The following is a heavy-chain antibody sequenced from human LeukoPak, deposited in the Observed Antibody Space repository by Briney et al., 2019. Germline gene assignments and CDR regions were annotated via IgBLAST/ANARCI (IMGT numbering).Heavy chain of an antibody. V-gene: IGHV3-49*04. Sequence: GESLRLSCTGSGFTFGDYAMSWVPQAPGKGLEWVGFIRSRAYGGTTEYAASVKGRFTISRDDSKSIAYLQMNSLKTEDTAVYYCSRSTPYYYDSSGYYQNFVYWGQGTLVTVSS. CDR1: GFTFGDYA. J-gene: IGHJ4*02. CDR3: SRSTPYYYDSSGYYQNFVY. CDR2: IRSRAYGGTT. D-gene: IGHD3-22*01.